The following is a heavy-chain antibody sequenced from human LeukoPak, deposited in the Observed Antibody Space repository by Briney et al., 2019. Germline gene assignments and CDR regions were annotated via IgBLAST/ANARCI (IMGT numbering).Heavy chain of an antibody. CDR3: ARELNYYDSSGYFWGAFDI. V-gene: IGHV4-30-2*01. CDR2: IYHSGST. Sequence: SETLSLTCAVSGGSISSGGYSWSWIRQPPGKGLEWIGYIYHSGSTYYNPSLKSRVTISVDRSKNQFSLKLSSVTAADTAVYYCARELNYYDSSGYFWGAFDIWAKGQWSPSLQ. CDR1: GGSISSGGYS. J-gene: IGHJ3*02. D-gene: IGHD3-22*01.